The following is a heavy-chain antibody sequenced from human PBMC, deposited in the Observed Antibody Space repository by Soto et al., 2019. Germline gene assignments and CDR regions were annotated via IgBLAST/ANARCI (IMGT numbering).Heavy chain of an antibody. Sequence: ASVKVSCKASGYTFTSNGISWVRQAPGQGLEWMGWISAYNGNTNYAQKLQGRVTMTTDTSTSTAYMELRSLRSDDTAVYYCARGPLPFYYDVSGYYNVAFNIGAKGTIVPVS. CDR3: ARGPLPFYYDVSGYYNVAFNI. CDR1: GYTFTSNG. J-gene: IGHJ3*02. CDR2: ISAYNGNT. V-gene: IGHV1-18*01. D-gene: IGHD3-22*01.